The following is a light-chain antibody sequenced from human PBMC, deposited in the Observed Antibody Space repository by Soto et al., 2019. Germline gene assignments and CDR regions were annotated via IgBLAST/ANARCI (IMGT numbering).Light chain of an antibody. CDR3: QSYQFSQQV. Sequence: NFLLTQPHSMSESPGKTVTISCTRSSGNIATNYVQWYQQRPGSAPRTVIYEDTRRPSGIPDRFSASIDSSSNSASLTISGLKTEDEADYYCQSYQFSQQVFGGGTKLTVL. CDR1: SGNIATNY. J-gene: IGLJ3*02. V-gene: IGLV6-57*04. CDR2: EDT.